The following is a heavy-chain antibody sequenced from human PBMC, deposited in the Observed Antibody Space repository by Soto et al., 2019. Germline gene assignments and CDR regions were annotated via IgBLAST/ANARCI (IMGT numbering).Heavy chain of an antibody. J-gene: IGHJ4*02. V-gene: IGHV2-5*02. D-gene: IGHD6-19*01. CDR1: GFSLSTTAVG. CDR3: AHGSGWLSDQ. CDR2: IYWDDTK. Sequence: QITLKESGPTLVKPTQTLTLTCTFSGFSLSTTAVGVNWIRQPPGKPLEWLALIYWDDTKHYSSSLKNRLPISKDPPKNPVVLTMTNMDPVDTATYYCAHGSGWLSDQWGQGPLVTVSS.